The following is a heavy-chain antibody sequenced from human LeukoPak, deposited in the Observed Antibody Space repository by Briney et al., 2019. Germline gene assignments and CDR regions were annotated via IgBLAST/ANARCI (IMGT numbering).Heavy chain of an antibody. CDR1: GYTFTSYG. CDR3: ARAAYGSGLYYFDY. Sequence: GASVKVSCKASGYTFTSYGISWVRQAPGQGLEWMGRIIPILGIANYAQKFQGRVTITADKSTSTAYMELSSLRSEDTAVYYCARAAYGSGLYYFDYWGQGTLVTVSS. CDR2: IIPILGIA. J-gene: IGHJ4*02. D-gene: IGHD3-10*01. V-gene: IGHV1-69*04.